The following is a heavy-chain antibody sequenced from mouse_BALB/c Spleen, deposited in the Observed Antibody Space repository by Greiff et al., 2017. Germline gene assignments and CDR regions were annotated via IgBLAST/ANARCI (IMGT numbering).Heavy chain of an antibody. Sequence: EVKLQESGGGLVQPGGSLKLSCAASGFTFSSYTMSWVRQTPEKRLEWVAYISNGGGSTYYPDTVKGRFTISRDNAKNTLYLQMSSLKSEDTAMYYCARLYGSSYSAMDYWGQGTSVTVSS. J-gene: IGHJ4*01. V-gene: IGHV5-12-2*01. CDR1: GFTFSSYT. CDR2: ISNGGGST. CDR3: ARLYGSSYSAMDY. D-gene: IGHD1-1*01.